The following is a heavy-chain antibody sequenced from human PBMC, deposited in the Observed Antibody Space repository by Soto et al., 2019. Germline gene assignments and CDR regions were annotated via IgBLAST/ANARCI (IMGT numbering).Heavy chain of an antibody. V-gene: IGHV4-61*01. CDR2: VYHTGRT. CDR3: ARDFAYFDS. Sequence: QVQLQESGPGLVKPSETLSLTCTVSGGSFKSGSYSWSWIRQPPGKGLERIGYVYHTGRTSYNPSLKSLVSISMDTSKNQFSLNLDSVTAADTAVYFCARDFAYFDSWGQGTLVTVSS. D-gene: IGHD3-3*01. J-gene: IGHJ4*02. CDR1: GGSFKSGSYS.